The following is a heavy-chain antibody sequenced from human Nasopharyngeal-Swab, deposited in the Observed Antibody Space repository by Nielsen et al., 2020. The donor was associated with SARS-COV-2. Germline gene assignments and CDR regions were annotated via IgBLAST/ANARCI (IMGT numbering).Heavy chain of an antibody. Sequence: WIRQPPGKGLEWIGYIYYSGSTNYNPSLKSRVTISVDTSKNQFSLKLSSVTAADTAVYYCARVLGGIVVVPAAMPVYAFDIWGQGTMVTVSS. J-gene: IGHJ3*02. CDR2: IYYSGST. CDR3: ARVLGGIVVVPAAMPVYAFDI. V-gene: IGHV4-59*01. D-gene: IGHD2-2*01.